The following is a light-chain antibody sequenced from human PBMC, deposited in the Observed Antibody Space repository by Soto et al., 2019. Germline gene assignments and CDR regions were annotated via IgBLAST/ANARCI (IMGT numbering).Light chain of an antibody. CDR3: HQRQSWPRT. J-gene: IGKJ1*01. V-gene: IGKV3-11*01. CDR1: QYIHTR. Sequence: IVFTLSTATLPSFPADRAPPSRRASQYIHTRLAWYQHRPGQAPRLLIYQTSIRAAGIPARFSASGTGTDFTLTISDVQPEDFAVYYCHQRQSWPRTFGQGTKVDIK. CDR2: QTS.